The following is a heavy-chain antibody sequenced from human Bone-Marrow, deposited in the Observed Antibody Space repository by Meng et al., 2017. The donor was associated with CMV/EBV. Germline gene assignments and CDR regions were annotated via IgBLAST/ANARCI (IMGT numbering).Heavy chain of an antibody. CDR3: ARVGYCSSTSCYSGIRIGFDP. J-gene: IGHJ5*02. CDR1: GYTFTNYY. V-gene: IGHV1-46*01. Sequence: ASVKVSCKASGYTFTNYYMHWVRQAPGQGLEWMGIINPSGGSRSYAQNFQGRVTMNRDTSTSTVYMALSSLTAEDTAVYYCARVGYCSSTSCYSGIRIGFDPWGQGTLVTVSS. CDR2: INPSGGSR. D-gene: IGHD2-2*01.